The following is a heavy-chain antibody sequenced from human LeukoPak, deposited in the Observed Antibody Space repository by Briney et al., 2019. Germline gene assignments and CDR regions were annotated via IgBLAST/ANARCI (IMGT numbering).Heavy chain of an antibody. Sequence: SLRPSFAASGFTFSCYAISWVRQSLGKGLEWFSGISRNSCSIGYADSVKGRFTISRNNAKISLYLQMNSLRAKDTALYYCAKDMSSWRYYFGYWGQGTLVTVSS. CDR3: AKDMSSWRYYFGY. J-gene: IGHJ4*02. CDR2: ISRNSCSI. V-gene: IGHV3-9*01. D-gene: IGHD2-2*01. CDR1: GFTFSCYA.